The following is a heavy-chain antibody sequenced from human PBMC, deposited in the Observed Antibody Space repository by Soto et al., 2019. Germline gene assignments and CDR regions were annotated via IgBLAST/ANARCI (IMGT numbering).Heavy chain of an antibody. J-gene: IGHJ4*02. Sequence: SETLSLTCTVPGGSVNIGTYYWCWIRQPPGKGLEWIGFIHYSGSTNYNPSLKGRVTMSVDTSKNQFSLKLTSVNTADTAIYYCTRGGDPYKTGHWGQGTLVT. CDR1: GGSVNIGTYY. CDR3: TRGGDPYKTGH. D-gene: IGHD2-21*01. V-gene: IGHV4-61*01. CDR2: IHYSGST.